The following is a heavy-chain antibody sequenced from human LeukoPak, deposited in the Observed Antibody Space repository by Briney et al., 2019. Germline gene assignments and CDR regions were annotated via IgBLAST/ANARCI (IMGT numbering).Heavy chain of an antibody. D-gene: IGHD6-13*01. V-gene: IGHV3-21*01. J-gene: IGHJ4*02. CDR2: ISSSSSYI. CDR1: GFTFSSYS. Sequence: GGSLRLSCAASGFTFSSYSMNWARQAPGKGLEWVSSISSSSSYIHYADSVKGRFTISRDNAKNSLYLQMNSLRAEDTAVYHCAREYPRGAAAPDYWGQGTLVTVSS. CDR3: AREYPRGAAAPDY.